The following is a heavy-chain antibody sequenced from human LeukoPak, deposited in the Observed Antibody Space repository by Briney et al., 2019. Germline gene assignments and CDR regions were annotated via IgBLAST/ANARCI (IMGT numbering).Heavy chain of an antibody. Sequence: GGSLRLSCAASGFTFSSYAMHWVRQAPGKGLEWVAVISYDGSNKYYADSVKGRFTISRDNSKNTLYLQMNSLRAEDTAVYYCARAFNSIRFDPWGQGTLVTVSS. D-gene: IGHD3-3*02. CDR2: ISYDGSNK. CDR3: ARAFNSIRFDP. CDR1: GFTFSSYA. V-gene: IGHV3-30*04. J-gene: IGHJ5*02.